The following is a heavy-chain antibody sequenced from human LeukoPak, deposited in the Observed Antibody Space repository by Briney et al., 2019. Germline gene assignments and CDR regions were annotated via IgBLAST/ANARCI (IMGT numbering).Heavy chain of an antibody. D-gene: IGHD1-26*01. V-gene: IGHV4/OR15-8*02. J-gene: IGHJ4*02. CDR1: GGSISGTSW. Sequence: SETLSLACGVSGGSISGTSWWSWVRQPPGQGLEWIGEISLAGQTNYNPSLNGRVTMSLDKSSNQLSLHLTSVTAADTATYFCSRESGPFCPFGYWGQGALVIVSS. CDR2: ISLAGQT. CDR3: SRESGPFCPFGY.